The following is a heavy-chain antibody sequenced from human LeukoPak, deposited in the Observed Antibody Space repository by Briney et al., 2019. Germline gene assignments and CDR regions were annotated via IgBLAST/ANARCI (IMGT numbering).Heavy chain of an antibody. Sequence: GGSLRLSCAASGFTFSRHWMTWVRQAPGKGLEWVAVISYDGSNKYYADSVKGRFTISRDNSKNTLYLQMNSLRAEDTAVYYCAKGPGVTPTEYSYGYSGVVPYFDYWGQGTLVTVSS. D-gene: IGHD5-18*01. J-gene: IGHJ4*02. CDR3: AKGPGVTPTEYSYGYSGVVPYFDY. CDR2: ISYDGSNK. V-gene: IGHV3-30*18. CDR1: GFTFSRHW.